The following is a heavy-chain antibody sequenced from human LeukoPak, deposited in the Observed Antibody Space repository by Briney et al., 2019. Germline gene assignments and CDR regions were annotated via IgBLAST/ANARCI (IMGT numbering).Heavy chain of an antibody. Sequence: GGSLRLSCAASGFTFSYYVMSWVRQAPGKGLEWVSGISASGGSRYYADSVKGRFTISRDNSKNTVYLQMNSLRVEDTAIYYCAQDRGATVTTFVNWGQGTLVTASS. D-gene: IGHD4-17*01. CDR2: ISASGGSR. CDR1: GFTFSYYV. CDR3: AQDRGATVTTFVN. V-gene: IGHV3-23*01. J-gene: IGHJ4*02.